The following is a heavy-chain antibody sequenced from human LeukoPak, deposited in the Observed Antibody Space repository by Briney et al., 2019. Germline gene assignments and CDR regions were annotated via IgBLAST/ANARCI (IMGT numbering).Heavy chain of an antibody. V-gene: IGHV4-34*01. CDR1: GGSFSGYY. Sequence: SETLSLTCAVYGGSFSGYYWSWIRQPPGKGREWIGEINHSGSTNYNTSLKSRATISVDTSKNQFSLKLSSVTAADTAVYYCARDSRPVGATIVYYYMDVWGKGTTVTVSS. J-gene: IGHJ6*03. CDR2: INHSGST. D-gene: IGHD1-26*01. CDR3: ARDSRPVGATIVYYYMDV.